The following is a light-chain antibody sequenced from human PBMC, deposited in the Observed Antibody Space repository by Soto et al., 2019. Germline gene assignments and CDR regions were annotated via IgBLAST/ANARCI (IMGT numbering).Light chain of an antibody. CDR1: QSISRH. Sequence: DIQMTQSPSSLSASVGDRVTITCRASQSISRHLNWYQQKSGKAPKLLIYGASSLQSGVPSRFSGSGSGTDFTLTISSLQPEDFATFYCQQSYSSPLTFGGGTKVEIK. V-gene: IGKV1-39*01. CDR3: QQSYSSPLT. CDR2: GAS. J-gene: IGKJ4*01.